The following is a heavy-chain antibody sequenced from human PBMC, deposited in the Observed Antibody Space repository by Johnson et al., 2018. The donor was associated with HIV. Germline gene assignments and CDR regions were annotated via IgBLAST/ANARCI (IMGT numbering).Heavy chain of an antibody. D-gene: IGHD5-18*01. J-gene: IGHJ3*02. V-gene: IGHV3-30*02. CDR1: GFTFDDYA. CDR3: AKDPNTAMVTAFDI. Sequence: VQLVESGGVVVQPGGSLRLSCAASGFTFDDYAMHWVRQAPGKGLEWVAFIRYDGTNKYYADSVKGRFTISRDNSKNTLYLQMNSLRAEDTAVYYCAKDPNTAMVTAFDIWGQGTMVTVSS. CDR2: IRYDGTNK.